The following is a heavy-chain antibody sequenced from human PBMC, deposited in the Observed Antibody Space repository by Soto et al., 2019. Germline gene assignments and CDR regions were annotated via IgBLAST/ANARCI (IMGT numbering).Heavy chain of an antibody. Sequence: ASVKVSCKASGYTFTSYVIHWVRQAPGQRLEWMGWINAGNGNTKYSQNFMGRVTLTRDTSATTAYMEVGSLRSEDTAMYYCARRYCSSTTCPRNYYAMDVWGQGTTVTVSS. J-gene: IGHJ6*02. CDR1: GYTFTSYV. CDR3: ARRYCSSTTCPRNYYAMDV. V-gene: IGHV1-3*01. D-gene: IGHD2-2*01. CDR2: INAGNGNT.